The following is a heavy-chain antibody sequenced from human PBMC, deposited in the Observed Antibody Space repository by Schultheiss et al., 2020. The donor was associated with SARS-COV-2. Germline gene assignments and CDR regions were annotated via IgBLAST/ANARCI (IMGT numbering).Heavy chain of an antibody. V-gene: IGHV4-4*07. CDR3: ARGPNKPRGADWFDP. CDR2: IYTSGST. J-gene: IGHJ5*02. CDR1: GGSISSYY. D-gene: IGHD1-14*01. Sequence: SETLSLTCTVSGGSISSYYWSWIRQPAGKGLEWIGRIYTSGSTNYNPSLKSRVTMSVDTSKNQFSLKLSSVIAADTAVYYCARGPNKPRGADWFDPWGQGTLVTVSS.